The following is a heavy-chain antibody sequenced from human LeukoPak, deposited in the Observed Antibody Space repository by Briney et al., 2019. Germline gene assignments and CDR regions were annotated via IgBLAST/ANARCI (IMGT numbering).Heavy chain of an antibody. CDR3: AKWGDYDVLTGYYVSDY. V-gene: IGHV3-23*01. J-gene: IGHJ4*02. CDR1: GFTFSNYA. CDR2: ITSSGSGI. Sequence: GGSLRLSCAASGFTFSNYAMSWVRQAPGKGLEWVSAITSSGSGIYYADSMKSRFTISRDNSKNTLYLQINSLRAEDTAVYYCAKWGDYDVLTGYYVSDYWGQGTLVTVSS. D-gene: IGHD3-9*01.